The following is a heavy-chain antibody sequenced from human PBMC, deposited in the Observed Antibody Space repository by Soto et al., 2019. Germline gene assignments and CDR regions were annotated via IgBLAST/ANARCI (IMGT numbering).Heavy chain of an antibody. V-gene: IGHV1-69*12. D-gene: IGHD2-21*01. CDR1: GGTFSSYT. CDR2: IIPIFGTA. J-gene: IGHJ2*01. CDR3: ARGNHMSLKLWYFDL. Sequence: QVQLVQSGAEVKKPGSSVTVSCKASGGTFSSYTISWVRQAPGQGLEWMGGIIPIFGTANYAQKFQGRVTISADESTSTAYMELSSLRSEDTAVYYCARGNHMSLKLWYFDLWGRGTLVTVSS.